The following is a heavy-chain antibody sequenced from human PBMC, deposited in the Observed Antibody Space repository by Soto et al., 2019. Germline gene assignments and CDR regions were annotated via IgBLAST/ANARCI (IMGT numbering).Heavy chain of an antibody. CDR1: GGSISSYY. CDR2: IYYSGST. V-gene: IGHV4-59*12. J-gene: IGHJ3*02. D-gene: IGHD3-3*01. Sequence: SETLSLTCTVSGGSISSYYWSWIRQPPGKGLEWIGYIYYSGSTNYNPSLKSRVTISVDTSKNQFSLKLSSVTAADTAVYYCARGRTYYDLWSGKTGAFDIWGQGTMVTVSS. CDR3: ARGRTYYDLWSGKTGAFDI.